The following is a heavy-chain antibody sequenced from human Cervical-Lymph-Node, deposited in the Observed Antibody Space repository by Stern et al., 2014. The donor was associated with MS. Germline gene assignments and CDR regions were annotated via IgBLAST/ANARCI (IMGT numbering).Heavy chain of an antibody. CDR1: GYTFTSHY. Sequence: QLVQSGAEVKKPGASVKGSCKASGYTFTSHYMHWVRQASGHGLEWVGIINPSGDSSSFAQKFQGRVTMTTSTPTRTVYMELSSLRSEDTALYYCASGTGSKRPTGNYWGQGTLVTVAS. D-gene: IGHD3/OR15-3a*01. V-gene: IGHV1-46*01. CDR2: INPSGDSS. J-gene: IGHJ4*02. CDR3: ASGTGSKRPTGNY.